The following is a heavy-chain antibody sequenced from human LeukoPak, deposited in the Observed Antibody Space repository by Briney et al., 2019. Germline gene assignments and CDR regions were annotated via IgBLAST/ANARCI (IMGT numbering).Heavy chain of an antibody. V-gene: IGHV1-2*02. Sequence: ASVKVSCKASGYTFTGHYIHWVRQAPGQGLEWMGWINPKNAGTNYAQKFQGRVTMTRDMSTSTVYMELSSLRSEDTAVYYCARRLGYCSGGSCSYPFDYWGQGTLVTVSS. J-gene: IGHJ4*02. CDR2: INPKNAGT. CDR1: GYTFTGHY. CDR3: ARRLGYCSGGSCSYPFDY. D-gene: IGHD2-15*01.